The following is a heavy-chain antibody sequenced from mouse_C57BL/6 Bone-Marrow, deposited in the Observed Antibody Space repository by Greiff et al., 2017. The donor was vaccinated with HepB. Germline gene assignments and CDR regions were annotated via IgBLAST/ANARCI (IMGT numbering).Heavy chain of an antibody. V-gene: IGHV2-6*01. J-gene: IGHJ4*01. CDR3: ASLTTVGAMDY. CDR1: GFSLTSYG. D-gene: IGHD1-1*01. Sequence: VKLMESGPGLVAPSQSLSITCTVSGFSLTSYGVDWVRQSPGKGLEWLGAIWGVGSTNYNSALKSRLSISKDNSKSQVFLKMNSLQTDDTAMYYCASLTTVGAMDYWGQGTSVTVSS. CDR2: IWGVGST.